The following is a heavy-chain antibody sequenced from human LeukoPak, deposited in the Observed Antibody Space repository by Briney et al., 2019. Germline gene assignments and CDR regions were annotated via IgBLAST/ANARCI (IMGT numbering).Heavy chain of an antibody. CDR1: GGSISSGSYY. CDR2: IYTSGST. Sequence: SQTLSLTCTVSGGSISSGSYYWSWIRQPAGKGLEWIGRIYTSGSTNYNPPLKSRVTISVDTSKNQFSLKLSSVTAADTAVYYCARDGGSYYYDSSGYPASWFDPWGQGTLVTVSS. V-gene: IGHV4-61*02. D-gene: IGHD3-22*01. CDR3: ARDGGSYYYDSSGYPASWFDP. J-gene: IGHJ5*02.